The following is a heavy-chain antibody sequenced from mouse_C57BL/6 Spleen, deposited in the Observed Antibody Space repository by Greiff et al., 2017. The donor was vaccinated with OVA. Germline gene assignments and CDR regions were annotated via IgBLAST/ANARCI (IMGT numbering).Heavy chain of an antibody. V-gene: IGHV1-52*01. CDR2: IDPSDSET. Sequence: QVQLQQPGAELVRPGSSVKLSCKASGYTFTSYWMHWVKQRPIQGLEWIGNIDPSDSETHYNQKFKDKATLTVDQSSSTAYMQLSSLTSEDSAVYYCARYYSNYYYAMDYWGQGTSVTVSS. D-gene: IGHD2-5*01. CDR3: ARYYSNYYYAMDY. CDR1: GYTFTSYW. J-gene: IGHJ4*01.